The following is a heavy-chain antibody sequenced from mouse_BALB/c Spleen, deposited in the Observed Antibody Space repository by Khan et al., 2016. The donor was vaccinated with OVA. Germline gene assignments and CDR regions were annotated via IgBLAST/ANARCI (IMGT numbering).Heavy chain of an antibody. Sequence: VELLESGPGLVAPSQSLSITCTVSGFSLTSYGVSWVRQPPGKGLEWLGVIWGDGGTNYHSALISRLIISKDNSKSQVFFTLNSLQTDDTATYYYTKFTPGSSSMDYWGQGTTLTVSS. J-gene: IGHJ4*01. CDR3: TKFTPGSSSMDY. D-gene: IGHD1-1*01. CDR1: GFSLTSYG. CDR2: IWGDGGT. V-gene: IGHV2-3*01.